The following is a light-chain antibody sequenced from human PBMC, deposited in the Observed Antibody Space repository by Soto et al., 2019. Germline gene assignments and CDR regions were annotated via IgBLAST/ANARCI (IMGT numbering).Light chain of an antibody. V-gene: IGKV3-20*01. CDR1: QSGGIY. Sequence: EIVLTQSPGTLSLSPGETATLSCRASQSGGIYLAWYQQKPGQAPRLLIYATSSRAADIPDRFSGSGSGTDFTLTISTLEPEDFAVYYCQQYNRSPRTFGQGTKLEIK. J-gene: IGKJ2*01. CDR3: QQYNRSPRT. CDR2: ATS.